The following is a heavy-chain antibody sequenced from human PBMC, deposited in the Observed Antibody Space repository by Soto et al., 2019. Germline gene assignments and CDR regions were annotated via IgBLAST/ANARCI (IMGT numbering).Heavy chain of an antibody. D-gene: IGHD4-4*01. J-gene: IGHJ6*02. CDR3: ATNYAYYYYYGMDV. Sequence: SETFSLPGTVSGGSIISSSYYWGCIRQPPGKGLEWIGSIYYSGSTYYNPSLKSRVTISVDTSKNQFSLKLSSVTAADTAVYYCATNYAYYYYYGMDVWGQGTTVTVSS. CDR1: GGSIISSSYY. CDR2: IYYSGST. V-gene: IGHV4-39*01.